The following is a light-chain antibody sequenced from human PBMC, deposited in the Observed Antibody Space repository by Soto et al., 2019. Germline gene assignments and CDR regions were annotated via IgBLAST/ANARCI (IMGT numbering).Light chain of an antibody. J-gene: IGKJ3*01. CDR1: QSVSSN. CDR3: QQFNTWPPL. Sequence: EIVMTQSPATLSVSPGERATLSCRASQSVSSNLAWYQQKPGQAPRLLIYAASTRATGIPARFRGSGSGTEFTLSISSLQSEDFAVYYCQQFNTWPPLFGPGTKVDIK. V-gene: IGKV3-15*01. CDR2: AAS.